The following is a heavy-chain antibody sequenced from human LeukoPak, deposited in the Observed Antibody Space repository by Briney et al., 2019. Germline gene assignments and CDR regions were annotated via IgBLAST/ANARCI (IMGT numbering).Heavy chain of an antibody. Sequence: ASVKVSCKASGYTFTSYGISWVRQAPGQGLEWMGWTSAYNGNTNYAQKLQGRVTMTTDTSTSTAYMELRSLRSEDTAVYYCARNYGDYSYNWFDPWGQGTLVTVSS. J-gene: IGHJ5*02. V-gene: IGHV1-18*01. CDR1: GYTFTSYG. CDR2: TSAYNGNT. D-gene: IGHD4-17*01. CDR3: ARNYGDYSYNWFDP.